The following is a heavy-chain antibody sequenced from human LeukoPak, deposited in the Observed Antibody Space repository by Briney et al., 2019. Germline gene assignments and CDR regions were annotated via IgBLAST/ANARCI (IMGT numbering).Heavy chain of an antibody. CDR1: GFAFITYS. Sequence: PGGSLRLSCAASGFAFITYSMNWVRQAPGKGLEWVSYIRSDSTIINYAESVKGRFTISRDNAKNSLYLQMNSLRAEDTAVYFCSRVQAGQWDFDFWGQRTLVTVSS. J-gene: IGHJ4*02. D-gene: IGHD2-8*01. CDR2: IRSDSTII. V-gene: IGHV3-48*01. CDR3: SRVQAGQWDFDF.